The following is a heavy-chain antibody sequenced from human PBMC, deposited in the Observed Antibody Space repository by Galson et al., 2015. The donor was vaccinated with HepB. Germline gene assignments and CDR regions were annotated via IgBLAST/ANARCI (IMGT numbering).Heavy chain of an antibody. CDR2: ISAYNGNT. CDR1: GYTFTSYG. V-gene: IGHV1-18*04. J-gene: IGHJ6*02. CDR3: ARDYCSGGSCYSYYYYGMDV. D-gene: IGHD2-15*01. Sequence: SVKVSCKASGYTFTSYGISWVRQAPGQGLEWMGWISAYNGNTNYAQKLQGRVTMTTDTSTSTAYMELRSLRSDDTAVYYCARDYCSGGSCYSYYYYGMDVWGLGTTVTVSS.